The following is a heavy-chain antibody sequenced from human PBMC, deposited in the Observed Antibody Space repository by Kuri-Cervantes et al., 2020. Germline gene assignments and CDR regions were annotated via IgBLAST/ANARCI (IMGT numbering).Heavy chain of an antibody. J-gene: IGHJ4*02. V-gene: IGHV3-23*01. D-gene: IGHD2-8*02. Sequence: GESLKISCAASGFTFSDYYMSWIRQAPGKGLEWVSAISGSGGSTYYADSVKGRFTISRDNSKNTLYLQMNSLRAEDTAVYYCARGLLVVYAIDHWGQGTLVTVSS. CDR3: ARGLLVVYAIDH. CDR2: ISGSGGST. CDR1: GFTFSDYY.